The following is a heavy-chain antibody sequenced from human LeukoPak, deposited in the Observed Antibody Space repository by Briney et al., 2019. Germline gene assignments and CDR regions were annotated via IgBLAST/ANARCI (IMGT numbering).Heavy chain of an antibody. D-gene: IGHD6-13*01. J-gene: IGHJ6*03. CDR1: GFTFSSYT. V-gene: IGHV3-48*04. CDR3: AREGIAAACTFHYYYYMDV. Sequence: GGSLRLSGAASGFTFSSYTMNWVRQAPGKGLEWVSYISSSSSTIYYADSVKGRFTISRDNAKNSLYLQMNSLRAEETAVHYSAREGIAAACTFHYYYYMDVWGKGATVTVSS. CDR2: ISSSSSTI.